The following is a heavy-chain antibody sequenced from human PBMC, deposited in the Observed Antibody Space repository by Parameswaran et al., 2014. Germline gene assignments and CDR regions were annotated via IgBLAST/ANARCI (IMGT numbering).Heavy chain of an antibody. Sequence: WVRQAPGQGLEWMGRIIPILGIANYAQKFQGRVTITADKSTSTAYMELSSLRSEDTAVYYCARSISIAVAGIDYWGQGTLVTVSS. CDR2: IIPILGIA. V-gene: IGHV1-69*02. CDR3: ARSISIAVAGIDY. J-gene: IGHJ4*02. D-gene: IGHD6-19*01.